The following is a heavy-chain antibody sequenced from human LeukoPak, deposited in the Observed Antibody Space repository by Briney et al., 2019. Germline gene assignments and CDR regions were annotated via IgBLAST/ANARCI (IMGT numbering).Heavy chain of an antibody. CDR3: AKGQYCSGGSCYLPYYYYYMDV. CDR2: IKQDRTER. J-gene: IGHJ6*03. Sequence: PGGSLRLSCAASGFTFTTYWMSWVRQAPGKGLEWVANIKQDRTERYYVDSVKGRFTISRDNAKNTLYLQMNSLRAEDTAVYYCAKGQYCSGGSCYLPYYYYYMDVWGKGTTVTVSS. CDR1: GFTFTTYW. V-gene: IGHV3-7*01. D-gene: IGHD2-15*01.